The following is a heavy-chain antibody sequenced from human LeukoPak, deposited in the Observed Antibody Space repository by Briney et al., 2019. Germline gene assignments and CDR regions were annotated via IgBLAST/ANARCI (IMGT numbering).Heavy chain of an antibody. CDR3: ARGRYSYGSLFDY. J-gene: IGHJ4*02. V-gene: IGHV4-59*08. CDR2: IYYSGST. D-gene: IGHD5-18*01. Sequence: SETLSLTCTVSGGSISSYYWSWIRQPPGKGLEWIGYIYYSGSTNYNPSLKSRVTISVDTSKNQFSLKLSSVTAAGTAVYYCARGRYSYGSLFDYWGQGTLVTVSS. CDR1: GGSISSYY.